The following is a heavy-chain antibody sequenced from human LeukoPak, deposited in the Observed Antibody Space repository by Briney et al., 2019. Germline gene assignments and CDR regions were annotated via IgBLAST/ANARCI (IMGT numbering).Heavy chain of an antibody. J-gene: IGHJ4*02. Sequence: GESLRLSCAASGFTFSSYWMHWVRQAPGKGLVWVSRINSDGSSTSYADSVKGRFTISRDNAKNTLYLQMNSLRAEDTAVYYCARREFYDSSGYPFDYWGQGTLVTVSS. V-gene: IGHV3-74*01. CDR1: GFTFSSYW. D-gene: IGHD3-22*01. CDR2: INSDGSST. CDR3: ARREFYDSSGYPFDY.